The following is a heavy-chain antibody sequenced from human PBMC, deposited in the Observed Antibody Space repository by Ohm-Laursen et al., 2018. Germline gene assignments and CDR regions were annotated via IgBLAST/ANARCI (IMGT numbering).Heavy chain of an antibody. J-gene: IGHJ4*02. CDR2: MYNSGSP. Sequence: SQTLSLTCTVSGASISSSSYYRGWIRQPPGKGLEWIASMYNSGSPYYNPSLKSRVTISLETSKNQFSLKLSSVTAADTAVYYCARPMGGYSGYESPFDYWGQGTLVTVSS. D-gene: IGHD5-12*01. CDR3: ARPMGGYSGYESPFDY. V-gene: IGHV4-39*01. CDR1: GASISSSSYY.